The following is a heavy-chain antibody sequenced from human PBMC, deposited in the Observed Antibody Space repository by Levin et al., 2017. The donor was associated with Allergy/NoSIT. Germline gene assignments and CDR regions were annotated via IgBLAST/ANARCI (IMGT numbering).Heavy chain of an antibody. CDR1: GYTFTIYG. D-gene: IGHD3-10*01. J-gene: IGHJ6*02. Sequence: GESLKISCKTSGYTFTIYGISWVRQAPGQGLEWMGWISGYNDNTNYAQKLQGRVTMTTDTSTSTAYMELRSLRPDDTAVYYCARGALGYGSGDYYYGMDVWGQGTTVTVSS. CDR2: ISGYNDNT. V-gene: IGHV1-18*01. CDR3: ARGALGYGSGDYYYGMDV.